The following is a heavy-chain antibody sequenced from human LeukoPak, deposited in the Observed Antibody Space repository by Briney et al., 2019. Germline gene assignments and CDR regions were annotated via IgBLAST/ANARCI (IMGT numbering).Heavy chain of an antibody. D-gene: IGHD3-10*01. Sequence: PGGSLRLSCAASGFTFSSYGMSWVRQAPGKGLEWVSAISGSGGSTYYADSVKGRFTISRDNSKNTLYLQMNSLRAEDTAVYYCAKDLYYGSGSYAYWGQGTLVTVSS. CDR2: ISGSGGST. CDR1: GFTFSSYG. V-gene: IGHV3-23*01. J-gene: IGHJ4*02. CDR3: AKDLYYGSGSYAY.